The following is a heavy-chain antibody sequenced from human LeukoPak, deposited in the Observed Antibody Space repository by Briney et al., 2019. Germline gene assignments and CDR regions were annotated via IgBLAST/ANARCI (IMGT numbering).Heavy chain of an antibody. CDR2: INHSGST. Sequence: SETLSLTCAVYGGSFSGYYWSWIRQPPGKGLEWIGEINHSGSTNYNPSLKSRVTISVDTSKNQFSLKLSSVTAADTAVYYCARGLSGVDYWGQGTLVTVSS. J-gene: IGHJ4*02. V-gene: IGHV4-34*01. D-gene: IGHD3-10*02. CDR1: GGSFSGYY. CDR3: ARGLSGVDY.